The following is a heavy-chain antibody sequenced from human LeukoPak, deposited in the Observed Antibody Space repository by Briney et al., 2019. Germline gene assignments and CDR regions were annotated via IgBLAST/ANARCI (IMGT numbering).Heavy chain of an antibody. CDR3: AGGVYSGYTNWFDP. CDR2: IGGSGGST. D-gene: IGHD5-12*01. CDR1: GFTFSSYV. V-gene: IGHV3-23*01. J-gene: IGHJ5*02. Sequence: GGSLRLSCAASGFTFSSYVMTWVRQAPGKGLEWVSFIGGSGGSTSYADSVKGRFTISRDNSKSTLALQMNSVRPEDTAVYYCAGGVYSGYTNWFDPWGQGTLVTVSS.